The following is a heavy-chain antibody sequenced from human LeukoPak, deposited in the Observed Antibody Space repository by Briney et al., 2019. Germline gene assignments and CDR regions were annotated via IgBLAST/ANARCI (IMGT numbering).Heavy chain of an antibody. CDR2: IYHSGST. J-gene: IGHJ5*02. Sequence: SETLSLTCAVSGGSISSSNWWSWVRQPPGKGLEWIGEIYHSGSTNYNPSLKSRVTISVDTSKNQFSLKLSSVTAADTAVYYCARLDSSGYFRFDPWGQGTLVTVSS. CDR3: ARLDSSGYFRFDP. CDR1: GGSISSSNW. V-gene: IGHV4-4*02. D-gene: IGHD3-22*01.